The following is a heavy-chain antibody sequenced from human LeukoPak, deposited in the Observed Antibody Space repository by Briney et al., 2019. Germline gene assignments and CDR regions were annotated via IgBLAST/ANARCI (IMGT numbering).Heavy chain of an antibody. CDR2: MNQDGSEK. Sequence: GGSLRLSCGASGFTFSDSWMSWVRQAPGKGLEWVANMNQDGSEKAYVDSVKGRFAISRDNASNSLYLQISSLRAEDTAVYYCATYTHWVAGDVWGQGTTVTVSS. CDR1: GFTFSDSW. D-gene: IGHD3-16*01. CDR3: ATYTHWVAGDV. V-gene: IGHV3-7*01. J-gene: IGHJ6*02.